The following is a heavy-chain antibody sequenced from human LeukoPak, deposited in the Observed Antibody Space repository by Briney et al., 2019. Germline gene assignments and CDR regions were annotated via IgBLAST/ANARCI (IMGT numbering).Heavy chain of an antibody. CDR3: EKALFYYGSGRGGDYFDY. V-gene: IGHV3-48*01. Sequence: PGGSLRLSCAASGFTFSSYSMNWVRQAPGKGLEWISYISSSSSTIYYADSVKGRFTISRDNAKNSLYLQMSSLRAEDTAVYYCEKALFYYGSGRGGDYFDYWGQGTLVTVSS. CDR1: GFTFSSYS. D-gene: IGHD3-10*01. CDR2: ISSSSSTI. J-gene: IGHJ4*02.